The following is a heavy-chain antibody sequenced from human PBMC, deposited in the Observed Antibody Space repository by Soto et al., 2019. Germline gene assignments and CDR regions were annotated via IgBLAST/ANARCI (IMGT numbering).Heavy chain of an antibody. Sequence: SDTLSLTCTVPGGSISSYYWSWIRQPPGKGLEWIGYIYYSGSTNYNPSLKSRVTISVDTSKNQFSLKLSSVTAADTAVYYCARTSYDSSGTAADPWGQGTLVTVSS. CDR3: ARTSYDSSGTAADP. CDR1: GGSISSYY. J-gene: IGHJ5*02. D-gene: IGHD3-22*01. V-gene: IGHV4-59*12. CDR2: IYYSGST.